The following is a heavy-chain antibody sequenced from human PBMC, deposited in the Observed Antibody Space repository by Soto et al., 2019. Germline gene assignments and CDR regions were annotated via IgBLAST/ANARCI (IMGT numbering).Heavy chain of an antibody. CDR3: ARCENSSCWPYYYYGMDV. CDR2: ISAYNGNT. J-gene: IGHJ6*02. D-gene: IGHD6-13*01. Sequence: QVQLVQSGAEVKKPGASVKVSCKASGYTFTSYGISWVRQAPGQGLEWMGWISAYNGNTNYAQKLQGRATMTTDTRHSTAYMVLRRLRSDNTAVYYCARCENSSCWPYYYYGMDVWGQGTTVTVSS. V-gene: IGHV1-18*01. CDR1: GYTFTSYG.